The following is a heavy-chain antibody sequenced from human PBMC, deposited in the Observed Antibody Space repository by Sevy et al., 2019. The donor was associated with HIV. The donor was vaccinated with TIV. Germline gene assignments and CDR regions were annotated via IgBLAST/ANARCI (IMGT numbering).Heavy chain of an antibody. Sequence: GGSLRLSCAASGFTFSSYAMHWVRQAPGKGLEWVAVISYDGSNKYYADSVKGRFTISRDNSKNTLYLQMNSLRAEDTAVYYCARGDMGWGGYSSCWSPPQGFDYWGQGTLVTVSS. V-gene: IGHV3-30-3*01. J-gene: IGHJ4*02. CDR1: GFTFSSYA. CDR2: ISYDGSNK. D-gene: IGHD6-19*01. CDR3: ARGDMGWGGYSSCWSPPQGFDY.